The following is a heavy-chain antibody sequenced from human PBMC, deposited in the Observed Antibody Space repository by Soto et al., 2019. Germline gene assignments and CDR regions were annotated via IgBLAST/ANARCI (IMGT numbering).Heavy chain of an antibody. CDR1: GFTFSNYA. Sequence: PGGSLRLSCVASGFTFSNYAMSWVRQAPAKAPEWVSSINIVGGATNYADSVRGRFAMSRDDSTNTVFLQMNSLRADDTAVYYCTKNYYFDSWGQGTLVTVSS. J-gene: IGHJ4*02. CDR3: TKNYYFDS. CDR2: INIVGGAT. V-gene: IGHV3-23*01.